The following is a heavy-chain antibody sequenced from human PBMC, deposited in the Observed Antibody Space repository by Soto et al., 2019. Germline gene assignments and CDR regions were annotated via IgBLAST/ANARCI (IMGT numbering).Heavy chain of an antibody. CDR2: IIPIFGTA. J-gene: IGHJ5*02. V-gene: IGHV1-69*01. CDR3: ARRNDPTQRYNWFAP. CDR1: GDTVCSYA. D-gene: IGHD1-1*01. Sequence: ASVKVSCKASGDTVCSYAISWVRKDPGQGLEWMGGIIPIFGTANYAQKFQGRVTITADESTSTAYMELSSLRSEDTAVYHCARRNDPTQRYNWFAPWGQGTLAT.